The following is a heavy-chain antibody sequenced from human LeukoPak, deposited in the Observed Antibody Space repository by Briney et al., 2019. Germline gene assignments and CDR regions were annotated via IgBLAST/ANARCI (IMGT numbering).Heavy chain of an antibody. CDR1: GFTFSSYG. Sequence: GGSLRLSCAASGFTFSSYGMHWVRQAPGKGLEWVAVIWYDGSNKYYADSVKGRFTISRDNSKNTLYLQMNSLRAEDTAVYYCAKDLLRRITGTTFYCGMDVWGQGTTVTVSS. CDR2: IWYDGSNK. V-gene: IGHV3-30*02. D-gene: IGHD1-20*01. CDR3: AKDLLRRITGTTFYCGMDV. J-gene: IGHJ6*02.